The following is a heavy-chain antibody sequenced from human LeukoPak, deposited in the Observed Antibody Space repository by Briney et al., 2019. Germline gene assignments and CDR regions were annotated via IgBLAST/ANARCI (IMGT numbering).Heavy chain of an antibody. Sequence: SETLSLTCAVYGGSSSGYYWSWIRQPPGKGLEWIGEINHSGSTNYNPSLKSRVTISVDTSKNQFSLKLSSVTAADTAVYYCARGRLGGDFWSGYPRGWFDPWGQGTLVTVSS. D-gene: IGHD3-3*01. CDR3: ARGRLGGDFWSGYPRGWFDP. CDR1: GGSSSGYY. V-gene: IGHV4-34*01. J-gene: IGHJ5*02. CDR2: INHSGST.